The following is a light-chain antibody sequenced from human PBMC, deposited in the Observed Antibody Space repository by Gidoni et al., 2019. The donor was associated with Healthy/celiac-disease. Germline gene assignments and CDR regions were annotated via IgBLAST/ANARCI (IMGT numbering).Light chain of an antibody. CDR1: RSYVGGYNY. V-gene: IGLV2-14*03. J-gene: IGLJ1*01. Sequence: QSALTQPASVSGSPGQSITIPCTATRSYVGGYNYFSWYQHHPGKAPKLIIYYVSNRPSGVSNRFSGSRSGNTASLTISGLQAEDVADYYCSSYTSSSTPYVFGTGTKVTVL. CDR2: YVS. CDR3: SSYTSSSTPYV.